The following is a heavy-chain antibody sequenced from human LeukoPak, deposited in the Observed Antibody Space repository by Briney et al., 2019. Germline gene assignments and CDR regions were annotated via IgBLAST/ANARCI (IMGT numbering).Heavy chain of an antibody. CDR1: GFTVSSNY. V-gene: IGHV3-53*01. Sequence: GGSLRLSCAASGFTVSSNYMSWVRQAPGKGLEWVSVLYRDGTTYYADSVRGRFTISRDNSKNTLYLQMNSLRAEDTAVYYCARDFMYNVNCAGCWGQGTLVTVSS. D-gene: IGHD1-14*01. CDR2: LYRDGTT. CDR3: ARDFMYNVNCAGC. J-gene: IGHJ4*02.